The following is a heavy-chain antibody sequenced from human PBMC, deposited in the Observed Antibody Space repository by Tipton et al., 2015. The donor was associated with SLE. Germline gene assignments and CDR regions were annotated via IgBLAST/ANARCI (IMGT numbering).Heavy chain of an antibody. CDR1: GGSISSYY. D-gene: IGHD5-18*01. CDR3: ARYSYGSLNWFDP. CDR2: IYYSGST. V-gene: IGHV4-59*12. Sequence: LRLSCTVSGGSISSYYWSWIRQPPGKGLEWIGYIYYSGSTNYNPSLKSRVTISVDTPNNRFSLKLSSVTAADTAVYYCARYSYGSLNWFDPRGQETLVTVPS. J-gene: IGHJ5*02.